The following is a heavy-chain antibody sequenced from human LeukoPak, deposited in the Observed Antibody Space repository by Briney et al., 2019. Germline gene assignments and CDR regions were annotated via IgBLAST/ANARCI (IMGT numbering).Heavy chain of an antibody. Sequence: GGSLRLSCAASGFTFDDYGISWVRQAPGNWLESVSGINLNGGGTGYADSVKGRFTISRDNAKNSLLLQMHSIKTEDMSCTYCARHPATRFGESPWLCDYWGQGTLVTVSS. V-gene: IGHV3-20*04. CDR2: INLNGGGT. CDR1: GFTFDDYG. J-gene: IGHJ4*02. D-gene: IGHD3-10*01. CDR3: ARHPATRFGESPWLCDY.